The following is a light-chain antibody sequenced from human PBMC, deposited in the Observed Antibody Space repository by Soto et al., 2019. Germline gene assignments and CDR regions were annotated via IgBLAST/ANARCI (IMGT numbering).Light chain of an antibody. CDR3: QRYGTSLPLT. CDR2: GAS. V-gene: IGKV3-20*01. Sequence: EIVLTQSPGTLSLSPGDRATLSCRASQSVSSNYLAWYQQKPGQAPRLLIYGASSRATGIPDRFSGSGSGTDFTLTTSRLEPEDFEVYYCQRYGTSLPLTFGGGTRGEIK. J-gene: IGKJ4*01. CDR1: QSVSSNY.